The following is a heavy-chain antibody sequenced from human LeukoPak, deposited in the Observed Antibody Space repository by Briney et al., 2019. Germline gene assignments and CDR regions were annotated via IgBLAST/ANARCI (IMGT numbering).Heavy chain of an antibody. CDR2: INPSSGDT. CDR3: ARAWKDAFDI. J-gene: IGHJ3*02. D-gene: IGHD1-1*01. Sequence: ASATVSCKASGYTFTGYYMHWVRQAPGKGLEWMGWINPSSGDTNYAQKFQGRVTMTRDTSISTAYMELSRLKSDDTAVYYCARAWKDAFDIWGQGRMVTVSS. V-gene: IGHV1-2*02. CDR1: GYTFTGYY.